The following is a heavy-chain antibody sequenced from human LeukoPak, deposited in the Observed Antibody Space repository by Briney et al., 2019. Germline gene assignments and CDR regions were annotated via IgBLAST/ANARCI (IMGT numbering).Heavy chain of an antibody. V-gene: IGHV3-48*04. D-gene: IGHD6-19*01. CDR3: ASRAIGWYRDANWFDP. CDR2: ISSSSDKI. J-gene: IGHJ5*02. CDR1: GFTFNTYT. Sequence: GGSLRLSCAASGFTFNTYTMNWVRQAPGKGLEWVSYISSSSDKIYYADSVKGRFTISRDNSKNSLYLQMNGLRAEDTAVYYCASRAIGWYRDANWFDPWGQGTLVTVSS.